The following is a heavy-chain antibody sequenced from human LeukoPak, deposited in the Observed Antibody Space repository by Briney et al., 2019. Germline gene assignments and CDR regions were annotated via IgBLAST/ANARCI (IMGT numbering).Heavy chain of an antibody. CDR1: GFTFPSSG. J-gene: IGHJ6*02. CDR3: AAVGWEYSSSPLPMDV. D-gene: IGHD6-6*01. V-gene: IGHV1-58*01. Sequence: ASVKVSCKASGFTFPSSGVQWVRQARGQRLEWIGWIVVGSGNTNYAQKFQERATITRDMSTSTAYMELSSLRSEDTAVYYCAAVGWEYSSSPLPMDVWGQGTTVTVSS. CDR2: IVVGSGNT.